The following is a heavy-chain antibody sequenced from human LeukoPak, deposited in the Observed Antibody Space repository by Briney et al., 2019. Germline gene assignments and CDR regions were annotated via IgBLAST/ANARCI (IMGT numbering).Heavy chain of an antibody. D-gene: IGHD4-23*01. Sequence: PGGSLRLSCAASGFTFRSYGMHWVRQAPGKGLEWVAVISFDGNDDFYADSVKGRFTISRDNSKNTLYLQMNSLRAEDTAVYYCAKDSLRWSYFYYGMDVWGQGTTVTVSS. CDR2: ISFDGNDD. V-gene: IGHV3-30*18. CDR1: GFTFRSYG. CDR3: AKDSLRWSYFYYGMDV. J-gene: IGHJ6*02.